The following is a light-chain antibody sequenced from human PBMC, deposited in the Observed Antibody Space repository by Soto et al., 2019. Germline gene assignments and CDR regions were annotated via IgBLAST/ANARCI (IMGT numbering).Light chain of an antibody. Sequence: QAVVTQPPSASATPGQRVTISCSGSISNIGSNSVYWYQQLAGVAPKLLIYTNSQRPSGVPDRISASKSGTSASLVISGLRSEDEADYYCAAWDDSLSGVIFGGGTKLTVL. J-gene: IGLJ2*01. CDR3: AAWDDSLSGVI. CDR1: ISNIGSNS. CDR2: TNS. V-gene: IGLV1-47*01.